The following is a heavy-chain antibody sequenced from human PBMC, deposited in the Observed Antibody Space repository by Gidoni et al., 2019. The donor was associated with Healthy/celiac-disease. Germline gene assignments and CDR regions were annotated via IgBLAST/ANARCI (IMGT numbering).Heavy chain of an antibody. J-gene: IGHJ6*02. Sequence: EVQLVESGGGLVKPGGSLRLSCAASGFTFSSYSMNWVRQAPGKGLEWVSSISSSSSYIYYADSVKGRFTISRDNAKNSLYLQMNSLRAEDTAVYYCAREPPIIYYYYGMDVWGQGTTVTVSS. CDR2: ISSSSSYI. CDR3: AREPPIIYYYYGMDV. V-gene: IGHV3-21*01. CDR1: GFTFSSYS.